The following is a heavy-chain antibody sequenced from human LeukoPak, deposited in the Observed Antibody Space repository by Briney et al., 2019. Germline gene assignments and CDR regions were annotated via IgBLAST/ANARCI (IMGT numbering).Heavy chain of an antibody. Sequence: TTSETLSLTCTVSGGSISGYYWSWIRQPPGKGLEWIGYIYYSGSTSYNPSLKSRVTISVDTSKNQFSLKLSSVTAADTAVYYCARRKGLLSSYYYYYYMDVWGKGTTVTISS. CDR3: ARRKGLLSSYYYYYYMDV. CDR2: IYYSGST. CDR1: GGSISGYY. D-gene: IGHD2-2*01. V-gene: IGHV4-59*12. J-gene: IGHJ6*03.